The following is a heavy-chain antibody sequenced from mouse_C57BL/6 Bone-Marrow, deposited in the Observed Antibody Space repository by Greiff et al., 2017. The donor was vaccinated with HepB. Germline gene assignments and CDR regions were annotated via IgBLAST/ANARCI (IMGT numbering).Heavy chain of an antibody. D-gene: IGHD2-4*01. V-gene: IGHV1-15*01. CDR2: IDPETGGT. CDR3: TRVYYDYDGLAY. J-gene: IGHJ3*01. Sequence: QVQLQQSGAELVRPGASVTLSCKASGYTFTDYEMHWVKQTPEHGLEWIGAIDPETGGTAYNQKFKGKAILTADKSSSTAYMELRSLTYEDSAVYYCTRVYYDYDGLAYWGQGTLVTVSA. CDR1: GYTFTDYE.